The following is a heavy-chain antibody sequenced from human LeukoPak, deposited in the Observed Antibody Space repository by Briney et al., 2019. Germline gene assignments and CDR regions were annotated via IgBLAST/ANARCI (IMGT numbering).Heavy chain of an antibody. CDR2: INPNSGGT. J-gene: IGHJ4*02. CDR3: ASETVVGATALPDY. CDR1: GYTFTGYY. D-gene: IGHD1-26*01. Sequence: GASVKVSCKASGYTFTGYYMHWVRQAPGQGLEWMGWINPNSGGTNYGQKFQGRVTMTRDTSISTAYMELSRLRSDDTAVYYCASETVVGATALPDYWGQGTLVTVSS. V-gene: IGHV1-2*02.